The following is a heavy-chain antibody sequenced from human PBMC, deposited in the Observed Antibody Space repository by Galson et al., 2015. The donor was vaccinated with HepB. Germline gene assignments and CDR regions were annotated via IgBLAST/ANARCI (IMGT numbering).Heavy chain of an antibody. CDR2: IYYSGST. J-gene: IGHJ5*02. D-gene: IGHD3-16*02. V-gene: IGHV4-59*01. CDR1: GGSISSYY. CDR3: ARVGDYVWGSYRPSTNWFDP. Sequence: QVQLQESGPGLVKPSETLSLTCTVSGGSISSYYWSWIRQPPGKGLEWIGYIYYSGSTYYNPSLKSRVTISVDTSKNQFSLKLSSVTAADTAVYYCARVGDYVWGSYRPSTNWFDPWGQGTLVTVSS.